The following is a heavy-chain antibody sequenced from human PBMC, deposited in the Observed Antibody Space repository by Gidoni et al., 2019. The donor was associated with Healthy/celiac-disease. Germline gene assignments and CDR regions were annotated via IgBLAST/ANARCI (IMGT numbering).Heavy chain of an antibody. Sequence: EVQLVESGGGLVKPGGSLRLSCAASGFTFSSYSMNWVRQAPWKGLEWVASISSSSSYIYYADSVKGRFTISRDNAKNSLYLQMNSLRAEDTAVYYCAREEGYYGSGSYEGNPFDYWGQGTLVTVSS. CDR3: AREEGYYGSGSYEGNPFDY. V-gene: IGHV3-21*01. J-gene: IGHJ4*02. CDR1: GFTFSSYS. D-gene: IGHD3-10*01. CDR2: ISSSSSYI.